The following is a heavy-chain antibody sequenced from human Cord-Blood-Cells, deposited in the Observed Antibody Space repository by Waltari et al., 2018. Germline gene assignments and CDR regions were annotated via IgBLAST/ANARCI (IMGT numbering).Heavy chain of an antibody. D-gene: IGHD3-3*01. Sequence: QVQLVQSGAEVKKPGASVKVSCKASGYTFTSYAMHWVRQAPGQRLEWMGWINAGNGNTKYSQKFQGRVTITRDTSASTAYMELSSLRSEDTAVYYCARAGPFWSGSGEVRNWYFDLWGRGTLVTVSS. CDR1: GYTFTSYA. CDR3: ARAGPFWSGSGEVRNWYFDL. V-gene: IGHV1-3*01. CDR2: INAGNGNT. J-gene: IGHJ2*01.